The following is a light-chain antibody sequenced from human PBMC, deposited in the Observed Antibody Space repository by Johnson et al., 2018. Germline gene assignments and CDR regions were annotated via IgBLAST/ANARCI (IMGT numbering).Light chain of an antibody. J-gene: IGLJ1*01. V-gene: IGLV1-51*02. CDR3: GTWDSRLSAGNV. CDR1: SSNIGNNY. Sequence: QSVLTQPPSVSAAPGQKVTISCSGSSSNIGNNYVSWYQQLPGTAPKLLIYENNKRPSGIPDRFSGSTSGTSATLGITGLQTGGEADYYCGTWDSRLSAGNVFGTGTKVTVL. CDR2: ENN.